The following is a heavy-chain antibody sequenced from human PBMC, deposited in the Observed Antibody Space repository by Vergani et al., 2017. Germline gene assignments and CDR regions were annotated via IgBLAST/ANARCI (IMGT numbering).Heavy chain of an antibody. CDR1: GYTFTNYG. Sequence: QVQLVQSGAEVKKPGASVKVSCKASGYTFTNYGISWVRQAPGQGLEWMGWISAYNGNTNYAQKLQGRVTMTTDTSTSTGYMELRSLRSDDTAVYYCAKIYCSGGSCYSDFDYWGQGTLVTVSS. CDR2: ISAYNGNT. J-gene: IGHJ4*02. CDR3: AKIYCSGGSCYSDFDY. V-gene: IGHV1-18*01. D-gene: IGHD2-15*01.